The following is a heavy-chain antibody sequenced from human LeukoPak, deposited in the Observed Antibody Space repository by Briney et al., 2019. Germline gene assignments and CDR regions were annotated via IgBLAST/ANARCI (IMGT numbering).Heavy chain of an antibody. Sequence: SETLSLTCAVSGGSISSSSYYWGWIRQPPGKGLEWIGEINHSGSTNYNPSLKSRVSISVDTSKNQFSLKLTSVTAADTAVYYCARMRGGGIGYHYYVDVWGKGTTVIVSS. D-gene: IGHD2-15*01. CDR3: ARMRGGGIGYHYYVDV. J-gene: IGHJ6*03. CDR1: GGSISSSSYY. V-gene: IGHV4-39*07. CDR2: INHSGST.